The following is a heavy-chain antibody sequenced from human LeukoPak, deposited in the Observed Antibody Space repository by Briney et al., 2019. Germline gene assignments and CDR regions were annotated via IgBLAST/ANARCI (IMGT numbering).Heavy chain of an antibody. CDR3: ARQQPPYYYDSSDSPESFDI. J-gene: IGHJ3*02. CDR2: IYDSGSI. V-gene: IGHV4-59*08. Sequence: SETLSLTCTVSGDSISSHYWSWIRQPPGKGLEWIGYIYDSGSINYNPSLKSRVTISVDTSKNQFSLKLSSVTAADTAVYYCARQQPPYYYDSSDSPESFDIWGQGTMVTVSS. CDR1: GDSISSHY. D-gene: IGHD3-22*01.